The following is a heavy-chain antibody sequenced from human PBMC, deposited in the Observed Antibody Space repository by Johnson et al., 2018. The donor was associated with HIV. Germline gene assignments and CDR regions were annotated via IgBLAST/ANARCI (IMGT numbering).Heavy chain of an antibody. CDR3: ARGGRGVRITMIVVVPNDAFDI. J-gene: IGHJ3*02. V-gene: IGHV3-7*01. CDR1: GFTFSSYW. Sequence: VQLVESGGGLVQPGGSLRLSCAASGFTFSSYWMSWVRQAPGKGLEWVANIKQDGSEKYYVDSVKGRFTISRENAKNSLYLQMNSLRAEETAVYYCARGGRGVRITMIVVVPNDAFDIWGQGTMVTVSS. D-gene: IGHD3-22*01. CDR2: IKQDGSEK.